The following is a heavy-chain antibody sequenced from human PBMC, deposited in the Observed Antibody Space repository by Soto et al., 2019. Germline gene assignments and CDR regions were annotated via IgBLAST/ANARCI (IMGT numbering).Heavy chain of an antibody. D-gene: IGHD6-6*01. V-gene: IGHV1-69*12. CDR2: IIPIFGTA. CDR1: GGTFSSYA. Sequence: QVQLVQSGAEVKKPGSSVKVSCKASGGTFSSYAISWVRQAPGQGLEWMGGIIPIFGTANYAQKFQGRVTITADESTTTAYMELSSLSSADTAVYYCASEPARLEYSSSTWDSWGQGTLVTVSS. CDR3: ASEPARLEYSSSTWDS. J-gene: IGHJ4*02.